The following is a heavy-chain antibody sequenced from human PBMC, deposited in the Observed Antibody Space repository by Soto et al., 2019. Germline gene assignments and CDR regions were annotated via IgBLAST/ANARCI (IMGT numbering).Heavy chain of an antibody. CDR3: ARGSQYYYDGSGPLDC. CDR2: ISYDGSNK. J-gene: IGHJ4*02. Sequence: QVQLVESGGGVVQPGGSLRLSCAASGFTFSTYTIHWVRQAPGKGLEWVALISYDGSNKYYADSVKGRFTISRDNSKNTLYLQMNSLRAGDTAVYFCARGSQYYYDGSGPLDCWGQGPLVTVSS. V-gene: IGHV3-30-3*01. D-gene: IGHD3-22*01. CDR1: GFTFSTYT.